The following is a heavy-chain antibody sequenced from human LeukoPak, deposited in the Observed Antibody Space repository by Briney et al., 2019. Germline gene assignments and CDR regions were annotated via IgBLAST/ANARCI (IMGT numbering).Heavy chain of an antibody. CDR3: ARDRRCSSTSCYYFDY. D-gene: IGHD2-2*01. CDR2: ISSSGSTI. CDR1: GFTFSSYE. V-gene: IGHV3-48*03. J-gene: IGHJ4*02. Sequence: GGSLRLSCAASGFTFSSYEMNWVRQAPGKGLEWVSYISSSGSTIYYADSVKGRFTISRDNAKNSLYLQMNSLRAEDTAVYYCARDRRCSSTSCYYFDYWGQGTLVTVSS.